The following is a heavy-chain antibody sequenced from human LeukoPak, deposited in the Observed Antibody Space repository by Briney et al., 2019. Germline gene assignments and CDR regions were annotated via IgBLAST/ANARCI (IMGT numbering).Heavy chain of an antibody. J-gene: IGHJ6*03. CDR3: AKDFASGYHYYYYMDV. CDR2: IRYDGSNK. CDR1: GFTFSSYA. Sequence: GGSLRLSCAASGFTFSSYAMSWVRQAPGKGLEWVAFIRYDGSNKYYADSVKGRFTISRDNSKNTLYLQMNSLRAEDTAVYYCAKDFASGYHYYYYMDVWGKGTTVTISS. D-gene: IGHD3-22*01. V-gene: IGHV3-30*02.